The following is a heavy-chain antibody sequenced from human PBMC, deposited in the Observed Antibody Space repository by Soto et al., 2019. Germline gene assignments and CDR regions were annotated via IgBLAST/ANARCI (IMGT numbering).Heavy chain of an antibody. D-gene: IGHD4-4*01. Sequence: PSETLSLTCTVSGGSISSGGYYWSWIRQHPGKGLEWIGYIYYSGSTYYNPSLKSRVTISVDTSKNQFSLKLSSVTAADTAVYYCARINDYSSRFDPWGQGTLVTVSS. V-gene: IGHV4-31*03. CDR1: GGSISSGGYY. CDR2: IYYSGST. CDR3: ARINDYSSRFDP. J-gene: IGHJ5*02.